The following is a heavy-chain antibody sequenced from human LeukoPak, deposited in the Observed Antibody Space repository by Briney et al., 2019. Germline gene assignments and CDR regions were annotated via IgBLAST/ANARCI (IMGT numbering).Heavy chain of an antibody. CDR1: GGSISSGSYY. J-gene: IGHJ4*02. CDR2: IYTSGST. V-gene: IGHV4-61*02. D-gene: IGHD3-22*01. CDR3: ARDPYYYDSSGYTN. Sequence: SQTLSLTCTVSGGSISSGSYYWSWIRQPAGKGLEWIGRIYTSGSTNYNPSLKSRVTISVDTSKNQISLKLCSVTAADTAVYYCARDPYYYDSSGYTNWGQGTLVTVSS.